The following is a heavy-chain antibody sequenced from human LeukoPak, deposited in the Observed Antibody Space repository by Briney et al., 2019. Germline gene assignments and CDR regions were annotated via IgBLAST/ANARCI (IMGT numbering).Heavy chain of an antibody. CDR3: AREWLPDYYDSSGYYGLGYFDL. CDR1: GFTVSSNY. Sequence: GGSLRLSCAASGFTVSSNYMSWVRQAPGKGLEWVSVIYSGGSTYYADSVKGRFTISRDNSKNTLYLQMNSLRAEDTAVYYCAREWLPDYYDSSGYYGLGYFDLWGRGTLVTVSS. D-gene: IGHD3-22*01. CDR2: IYSGGST. J-gene: IGHJ2*01. V-gene: IGHV3-53*05.